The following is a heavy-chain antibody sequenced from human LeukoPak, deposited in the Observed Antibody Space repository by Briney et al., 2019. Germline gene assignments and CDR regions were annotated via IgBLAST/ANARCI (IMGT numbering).Heavy chain of an antibody. J-gene: IGHJ4*02. D-gene: IGHD3-10*01. CDR3: AREVVRGVIGLDY. Sequence: PSETLSLTCAVYGGSFNGYYWSWIRQPPGKGLEWIGEINHSGSTNYNPSLKSRVTISVDTSKNQFSLKLSSVTAADTAVYYCAREVVRGVIGLDYWDQGTLVTVSS. CDR1: GGSFNGYY. CDR2: INHSGST. V-gene: IGHV4-34*01.